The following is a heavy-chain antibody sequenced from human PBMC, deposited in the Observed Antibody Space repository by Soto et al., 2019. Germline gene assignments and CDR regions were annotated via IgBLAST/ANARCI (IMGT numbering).Heavy chain of an antibody. J-gene: IGHJ6*02. CDR3: ARDRVKVGATYYYYGMDV. CDR1: GFTFSSYS. V-gene: IGHV3-21*01. CDR2: ISSSSSYI. D-gene: IGHD1-26*01. Sequence: GGSLRLSCAASGFTFSSYSMNWVRQAPGKGLEWVSSISSSSSYIYYADSVKGRFTISRDNANNSLYLQMNSLRAEDTAVYYCARDRVKVGATYYYYGMDVWGQGTTVTVSS.